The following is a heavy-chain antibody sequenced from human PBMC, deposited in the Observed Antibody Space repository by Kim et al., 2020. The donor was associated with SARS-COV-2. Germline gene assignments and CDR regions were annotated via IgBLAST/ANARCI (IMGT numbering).Heavy chain of an antibody. Sequence: SETLSLTCAVYGGSFSGYYWSWIRQPPGKGLEWIGEINHSGSTNYNPSLKSRVTISVDTSKNQFSLKLSSVTAADTAVYYCVRGLQWLATYYFDYWGQGTLVTVSS. CDR2: INHSGST. V-gene: IGHV4-34*01. D-gene: IGHD6-19*01. CDR1: GGSFSGYY. CDR3: VRGLQWLATYYFDY. J-gene: IGHJ4*02.